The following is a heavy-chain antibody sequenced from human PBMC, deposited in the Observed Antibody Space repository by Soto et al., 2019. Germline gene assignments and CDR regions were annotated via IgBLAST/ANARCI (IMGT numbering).Heavy chain of an antibody. CDR3: ARSLTTSGGNSVVDYYYYGMDV. CDR1: GYTFTSYG. Sequence: ASVKVSCKASGYTFTSYGTSWVRQAPGQGLEWMGWISAYNGNTNYAQKLQGRVTMTTDTSTSTAYMELRSLRSDDTAVYYCARSLTTSGGNSVVDYYYYGMDVWGQGTTVTVSS. D-gene: IGHD2-21*02. V-gene: IGHV1-18*04. J-gene: IGHJ6*02. CDR2: ISAYNGNT.